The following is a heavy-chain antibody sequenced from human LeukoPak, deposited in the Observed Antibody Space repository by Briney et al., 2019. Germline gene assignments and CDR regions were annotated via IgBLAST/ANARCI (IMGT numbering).Heavy chain of an antibody. J-gene: IGHJ4*02. CDR1: GFTFSSNG. CDR2: IYYDGSKQ. D-gene: IGHD1-26*01. V-gene: IGHV3-33*02. Sequence: PGGSLRLSCAASGFTFSSNGMHWVRQAPGKGLEWVAVIYYDGSKQYYADFAKGRFTISRDNTKNTLFLQMNSLRVDDTAVYYCARWGAGRTSDYWGQGTLVTVCS. CDR3: ARWGAGRTSDY.